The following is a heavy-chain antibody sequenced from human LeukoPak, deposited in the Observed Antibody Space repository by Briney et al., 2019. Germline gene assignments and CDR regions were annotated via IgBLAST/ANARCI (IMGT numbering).Heavy chain of an antibody. Sequence: GGSLRLSCAVSGFTFSSYWMDWVRQAAGKGLVWVSRISSDGSNTAYADSVKGRFTISRDNAKNTLYLQMSSLRAEDTAVYYCAKRGDGGAWYDYWGQGTLVSFSS. CDR2: ISSDGSNT. CDR1: GFTFSSYW. V-gene: IGHV3-74*01. CDR3: AKRGDGGAWYDY. J-gene: IGHJ4*02. D-gene: IGHD6-19*01.